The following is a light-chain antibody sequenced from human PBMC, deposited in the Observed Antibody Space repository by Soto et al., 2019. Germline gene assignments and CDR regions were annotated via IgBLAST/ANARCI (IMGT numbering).Light chain of an antibody. V-gene: IGKV1-27*01. CDR2: DAS. CDR1: QGISNN. J-gene: IGKJ1*01. CDR3: QKYNRAPWT. Sequence: DIQMTQSPSSLSASIGDRVTITCRASQGISNNLAWYQQKPGKVPKLLIYDASTLQSGVPSRFSGSGSGTDFTLTISSLQPEDVATYYCQKYNRAPWTFGQGSKVEIK.